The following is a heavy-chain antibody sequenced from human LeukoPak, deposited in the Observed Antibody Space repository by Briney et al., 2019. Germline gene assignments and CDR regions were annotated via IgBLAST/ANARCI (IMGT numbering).Heavy chain of an antibody. Sequence: PGGSLRLSCAASGFTFNKYAMNWVRQPPGKGLEWVSSIAGTGGSTYYADSVKGRFTLSRDNSENTLYLQLNSLRAEDSGIYYCAELGITMIGGVWGKGTTVTISS. CDR2: IAGTGGST. D-gene: IGHD3-10*02. J-gene: IGHJ6*04. CDR1: GFTFNKYA. V-gene: IGHV3-23*01. CDR3: AELGITMIGGV.